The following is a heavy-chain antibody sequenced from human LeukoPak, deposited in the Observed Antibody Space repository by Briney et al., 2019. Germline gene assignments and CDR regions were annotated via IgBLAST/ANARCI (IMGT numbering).Heavy chain of an antibody. Sequence: ASVKVSCKASGYTFTGYYMHWVRQAPGQGLEWMGWINPNSGGTNYAQKFQGWVTMTRDTSISTVYMELSSLRSEDTAVYYCARDGWRVGYCSGGSCRTGDYWGQGTLVTVSS. CDR2: INPNSGGT. CDR3: ARDGWRVGYCSGGSCRTGDY. D-gene: IGHD2-15*01. CDR1: GYTFTGYY. V-gene: IGHV1-2*04. J-gene: IGHJ4*02.